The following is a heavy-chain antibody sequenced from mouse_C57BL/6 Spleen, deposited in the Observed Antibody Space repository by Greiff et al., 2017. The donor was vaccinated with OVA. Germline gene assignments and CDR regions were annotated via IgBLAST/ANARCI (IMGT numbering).Heavy chain of an antibody. D-gene: IGHD1-1*01. CDR2: IWTGGGT. Sequence: VQVVESGPGLVAPSQSLSITCTVSGFSLTSYAISWVRQPPGKGLEWLGVIWTGGGTNYNSALKSRLSISKDNSKSQVFLKMNSLQTDDTARYYCARTLNYYGSSLTNALDYWGQGTSVTVSS. J-gene: IGHJ4*01. CDR3: ARTLNYYGSSLTNALDY. V-gene: IGHV2-9-1*01. CDR1: GFSLTSYA.